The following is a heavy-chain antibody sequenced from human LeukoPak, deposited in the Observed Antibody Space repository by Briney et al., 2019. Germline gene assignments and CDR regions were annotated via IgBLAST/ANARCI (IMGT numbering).Heavy chain of an antibody. CDR3: ASTRGYDFWSGYEEFYYYYYMDV. CDR1: GYTFTSYG. V-gene: IGHV1-18*01. D-gene: IGHD3-3*01. CDR2: ISAYNGNT. Sequence: ASVKVSCKASGYTFTSYGISWVRQAPGQGLEWMGWISAYNGNTNYAQKLQGRVTMTTDTSTSTAYMELRSLRSDDTAVYYCASTRGYDFWSGYEEFYYYYYMDVWGKGTTVTVPS. J-gene: IGHJ6*03.